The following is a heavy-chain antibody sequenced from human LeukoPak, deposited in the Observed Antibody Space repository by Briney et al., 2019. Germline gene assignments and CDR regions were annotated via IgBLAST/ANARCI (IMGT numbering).Heavy chain of an antibody. V-gene: IGHV4-39*07. Sequence: PSETLSLTCTVSGGSISSSSYYWGWIRQPPGKGLEWIGSIYYSGSTYYNPSLKSRVTISVDTSKNQFSLKLCSVTAADTAVYYCARGRIAAAGTRFRYFDYWGQGTLVTVSS. CDR2: IYYSGST. CDR3: ARGRIAAAGTRFRYFDY. CDR1: GGSISSSSYY. D-gene: IGHD6-13*01. J-gene: IGHJ4*02.